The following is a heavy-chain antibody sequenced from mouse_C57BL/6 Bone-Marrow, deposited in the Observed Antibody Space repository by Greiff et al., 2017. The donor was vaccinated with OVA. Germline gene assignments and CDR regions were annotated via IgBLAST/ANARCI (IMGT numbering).Heavy chain of an antibody. V-gene: IGHV1-81*01. D-gene: IGHD2-3*01. CDR3: ARGWLLNFDY. J-gene: IGHJ2*01. CDR1: GYTFTSYG. CDR2: IYPRSGNT. Sequence: QVQLKESGAELVRPRTSVKMSCKASGYTFTSYGISWVKQRTGQGLEWIGEIYPRSGNTYYNEKFKGKATLTADKSSSTAYMELRSLTSEDSAVYFCARGWLLNFDYWGQGTTLTVSS.